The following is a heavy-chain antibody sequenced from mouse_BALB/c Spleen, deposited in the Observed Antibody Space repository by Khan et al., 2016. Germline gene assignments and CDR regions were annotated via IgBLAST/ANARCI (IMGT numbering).Heavy chain of an antibody. CDR2: ISYSGNT. CDR3: TKYSHFYFDY. Sequence: EVQLQESGPSLVKPSQTLSLTCSVTGYSITSGFWNWIRKFPGNKLEYMGYISYSGNTFYNPSPKSRISITRDTSKNQYSLQLNSVTTEDTATYCCTKYSHFYFDYWGQGTTLTVSS. J-gene: IGHJ2*01. CDR1: GYSITSGF. V-gene: IGHV3-8*02.